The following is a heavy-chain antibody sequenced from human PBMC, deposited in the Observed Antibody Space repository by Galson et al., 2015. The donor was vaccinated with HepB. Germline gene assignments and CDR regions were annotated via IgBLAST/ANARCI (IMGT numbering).Heavy chain of an antibody. CDR2: ISYDGSNK. D-gene: IGHD3-16*01. V-gene: IGHV3-30*18. CDR3: AKDHGVGAAQAPY. J-gene: IGHJ4*02. CDR1: GFTFSSYG. Sequence: SLRLSCAASGFTFSSYGMHWVRQAPGKGLEWVAVISYDGSNKYYADSVKGRFTISRDNSKNTLYLQMNSLRAEDTAVYYCAKDHGVGAAQAPYWGQGTLVTVSS.